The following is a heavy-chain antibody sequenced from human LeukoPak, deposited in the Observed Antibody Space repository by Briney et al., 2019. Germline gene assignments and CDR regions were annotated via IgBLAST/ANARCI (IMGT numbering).Heavy chain of an antibody. CDR3: AREYPHSSSSTRFDY. Sequence: SETLSLTCTVSGGSISSGSYYWSWIRQPAGKGLEWIGRIYTSGSTNYNPSLKSRVTISVDTSKNQFSLKLSSVTAADTAVYYCAREYPHSSSSTRFDYWGQGTLVTVSS. D-gene: IGHD6-13*01. J-gene: IGHJ4*02. V-gene: IGHV4-61*02. CDR2: IYTSGST. CDR1: GGSISSGSYY.